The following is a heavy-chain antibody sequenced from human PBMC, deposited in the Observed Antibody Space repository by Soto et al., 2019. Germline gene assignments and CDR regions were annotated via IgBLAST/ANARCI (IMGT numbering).Heavy chain of an antibody. J-gene: IGHJ6*02. CDR1: GFTFSSYG. CDR3: ARVKWVEPYYYYGMDV. D-gene: IGHD6-13*01. Sequence: QVQLVESGGGVVQPGRSLRLSCAASGFTFSSYGMHWVRQAPGKGLEWVAVIWYDGSNKYYADSVKGRFTISRDNSKNTLYLQMNSLRAEDTAVYYCARVKWVEPYYYYGMDVWGQGTTVTVSS. V-gene: IGHV3-33*01. CDR2: IWYDGSNK.